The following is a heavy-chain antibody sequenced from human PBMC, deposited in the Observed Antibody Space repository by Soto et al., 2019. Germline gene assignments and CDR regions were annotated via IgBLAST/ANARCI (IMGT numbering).Heavy chain of an antibody. CDR3: ASDGGSTSSSAYNYFMDV. V-gene: IGHV1-69*08. CDR1: GDTFSSYS. J-gene: IGHJ6*03. Sequence: QAQLVQSGAEVKRPGSSVKVSCKASGDTFSSYSISWVRQAPGQGLEWMGRLIPMVGTPNYAQKFQGRVTFSADKSTSTAYRVLNSLISDDTAVYYCASDGGSTSSSAYNYFMDVWGKGTPVTVSS. D-gene: IGHD3-16*01. CDR2: LIPMVGTP.